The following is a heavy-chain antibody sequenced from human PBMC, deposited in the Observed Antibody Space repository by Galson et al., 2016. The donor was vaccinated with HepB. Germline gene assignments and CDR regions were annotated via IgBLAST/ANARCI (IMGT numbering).Heavy chain of an antibody. V-gene: IGHV4-4*02. CDR1: GDSIGSSHW. CDR3: ARDERYYDFWAGYQRLYYMDV. CDR2: IYYTGST. D-gene: IGHD3-3*01. Sequence: SETLSLTCAVFGDSIGSSHWWSWVRQPPGKGLEWIGDIYYTGSTNYNPSLKSRVTISLDKSKNHISLTLKSVTAADTAVYYCARDERYYDFWAGYQRLYYMDVWGTGTTVIVSS. J-gene: IGHJ6*03.